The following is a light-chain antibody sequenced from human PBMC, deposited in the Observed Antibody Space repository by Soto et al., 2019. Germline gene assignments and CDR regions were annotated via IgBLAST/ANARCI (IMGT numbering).Light chain of an antibody. J-gene: IGLJ1*01. V-gene: IGLV2-14*01. CDR2: DVS. CDR3: SSYTSSSTLHV. CDR1: SSDVGGYNY. Sequence: QSVLTQPASVSGSPGQSITISCTGTSSDVGGYNYVSWYQQHPGKAPKLMIYDVSNRPSGVSNRYSGSKSGNTASLTISGLQAEDEADYYCSSYTSSSTLHVFGTETKVTVL.